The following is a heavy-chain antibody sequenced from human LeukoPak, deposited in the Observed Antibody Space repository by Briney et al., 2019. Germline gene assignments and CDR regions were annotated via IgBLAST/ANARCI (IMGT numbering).Heavy chain of an antibody. V-gene: IGHV3-15*01. D-gene: IGHD3-10*01. CDR1: AFTFSNSW. CDR3: TTVVRGDSTYCDY. Sequence: GGSLRLSCAGAAFTFSNSWMSWVRQAPGKGLEWVGRIKRKTDGGTTDYAAPVKGRFTISRDDSKNTLYQQMNSLKNDDTAVYYFTTVVRGDSTYCDYWGQGTLVTVSS. CDR2: IKRKTDGGTT. J-gene: IGHJ4*02.